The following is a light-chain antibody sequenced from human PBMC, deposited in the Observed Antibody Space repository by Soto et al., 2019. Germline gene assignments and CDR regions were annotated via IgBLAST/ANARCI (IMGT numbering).Light chain of an antibody. CDR3: QQYGDSPLT. J-gene: IGKJ4*01. CDR2: GAS. V-gene: IGKV3-20*01. CDR1: QSISNNY. Sequence: EIVLTQSPGTLSLSPGERATLSCRASQSISNNYLAWYQQKPGQAPRLLLYGASSRASGIPDRFSGSGSGTDFTLTISRLEPEDFAVYFCQQYGDSPLTFGGGTKVEIK.